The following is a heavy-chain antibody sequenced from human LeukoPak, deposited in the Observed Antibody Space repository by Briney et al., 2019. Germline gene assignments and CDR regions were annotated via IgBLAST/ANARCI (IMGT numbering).Heavy chain of an antibody. CDR1: GGSISRYN. J-gene: IGHJ6*03. V-gene: IGHV4-59*01. Sequence: PETLSLTCTLSGGSISRYNWSWIRHPPRKGLEWIGYIYYSGSTNYNPSLKSRVTISVDPSKNQVSLKLSSVTASDTALYYCARDLYMDVWGKGTTVTVSS. CDR2: IYYSGST. CDR3: ARDLYMDV.